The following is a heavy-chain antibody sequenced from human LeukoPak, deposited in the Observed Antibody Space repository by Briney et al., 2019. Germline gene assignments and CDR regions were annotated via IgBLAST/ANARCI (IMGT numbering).Heavy chain of an antibody. V-gene: IGHV4-34*01. Sequence: SETLSLTCAVYGGSFSPYYWSWIRQPPGKGLEWIGEINHSGSTNYNPSLKSRVTISVDTSKNQFSLRLSSVTAADTAVYYCAGGGFYCGGDCYVDYWGQGTLVTVSS. D-gene: IGHD2-21*02. CDR3: AGGGFYCGGDCYVDY. CDR1: GGSFSPYY. J-gene: IGHJ4*02. CDR2: INHSGST.